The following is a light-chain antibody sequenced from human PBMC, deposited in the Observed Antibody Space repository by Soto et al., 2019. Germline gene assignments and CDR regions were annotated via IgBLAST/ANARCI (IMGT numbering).Light chain of an antibody. CDR1: SSDFGSNNF. CDR2: EGS. Sequence: QAVLTQPASVSGSPGQSITISCTGTSSDFGSNNFVSWYQQHPGKAPKLIIYEGSKRPSGVSNRFSGSKSGNTAALTISGLQAEDEADYYCCSSAGLTTYRFGTGSYGGGSTYVFGTGTKLTVL. J-gene: IGLJ1*01. CDR3: CSSAGLTTYRFGTGSYGGGSTYV. V-gene: IGLV2-23*01.